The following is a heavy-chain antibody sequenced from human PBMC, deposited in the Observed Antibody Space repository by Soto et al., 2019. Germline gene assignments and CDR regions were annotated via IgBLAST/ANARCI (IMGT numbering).Heavy chain of an antibody. J-gene: IGHJ6*02. CDR1: GFTFSTYA. V-gene: IGHV3-23*01. D-gene: IGHD2-15*01. CDR3: ARYCSPTSCTIRYGMDV. Sequence: EVQLLESGGGLVQPGGSLRLSCVASGFTFSTYAMSWVRQAPREGLKWVSTISGSGGTTYDADSVKGRFTISRDNSKNTLYLQVNSLRAEDSAKYYCARYCSPTSCTIRYGMDVWGQGTTVTVSS. CDR2: ISGSGGTT.